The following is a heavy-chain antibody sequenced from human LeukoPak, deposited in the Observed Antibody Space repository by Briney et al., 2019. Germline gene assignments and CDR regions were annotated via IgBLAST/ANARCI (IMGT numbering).Heavy chain of an antibody. J-gene: IGHJ5*02. V-gene: IGHV4-34*01. CDR3: ARGTIVVVPAATYYDFWCGYSWFDP. Sequence: PSETLSLTCAVYGGSFSGYYWSWIRQPPGKGLEWIGEINHSGSTNYNPSLKSRVTISVDTSKNQFSLKLSSVTAADTAVYYCARGTIVVVPAATYYDFWCGYSWFDPWGQGTLVTVSS. CDR2: INHSGST. D-gene: IGHD3-3*01. CDR1: GGSFSGYY.